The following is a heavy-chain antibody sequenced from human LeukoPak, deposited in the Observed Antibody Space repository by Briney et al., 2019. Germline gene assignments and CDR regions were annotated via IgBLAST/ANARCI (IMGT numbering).Heavy chain of an antibody. V-gene: IGHV1-24*01. D-gene: IGHD3-10*01. CDR3: ATVPFGELLYNY. J-gene: IGHJ4*02. CDR2: FDPEDGET. CDR1: GYTLTELS. Sequence: GPVKVSCKVSGYTLTELSMHWVRQAPGKGLEWMGGFDPEDGETIYAQKFQGRVTMTEDTSTDTAYMELSSLRSEDTAVYYCATVPFGELLYNYWGQGTLVTVSS.